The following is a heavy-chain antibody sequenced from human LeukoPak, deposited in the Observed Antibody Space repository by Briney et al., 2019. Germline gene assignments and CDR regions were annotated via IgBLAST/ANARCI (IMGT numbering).Heavy chain of an antibody. D-gene: IGHD4-17*01. CDR1: GFTFSSYS. J-gene: IGHJ4*02. V-gene: IGHV3-21*01. CDR2: ISSSSSYI. CDR3: ARAVRGPLDY. Sequence: GGSLRLSCAASGFTFSSYSMNWVRQAPGKGLEWVSSISSSSSYIYYAGSVKGRFTISRDNAKNSLYLQMNSLRAEDTAVYYCARAVRGPLDYWGQGTLVTVSS.